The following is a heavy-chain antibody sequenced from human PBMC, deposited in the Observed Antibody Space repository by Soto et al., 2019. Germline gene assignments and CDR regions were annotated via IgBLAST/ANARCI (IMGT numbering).Heavy chain of an antibody. Sequence: GGSLRLSCAASGFTFSNAWMSWVRQAPGKGLEWVGRIKSKTDGGTTDYAAPVKGRFTISRDDSKNTLYLQMNSLKTEDTAVYYCTTEDDILTGYSPYYYYGMDVWGQGTTVTV. V-gene: IGHV3-15*01. CDR1: GFTFSNAW. D-gene: IGHD3-9*01. CDR3: TTEDDILTGYSPYYYYGMDV. J-gene: IGHJ6*02. CDR2: IKSKTDGGTT.